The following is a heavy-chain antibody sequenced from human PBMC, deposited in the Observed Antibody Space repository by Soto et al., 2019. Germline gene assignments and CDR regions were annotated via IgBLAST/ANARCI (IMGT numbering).Heavy chain of an antibody. CDR2: IYHTEST. V-gene: IGHV4-38-2*01. CDR1: GHSISSGFYY. Sequence: NPSETLSLTCAVSGHSISSGFYYWGWVRQPPGKGLEWIGSIYHTESTYYNSSLKSRVTMSVDTSKNQLSLKLSSMTAADPAVYFCASYGYSYSARFFDYWGQGTRVTVSS. J-gene: IGHJ4*02. CDR3: ASYGYSYSARFFDY. D-gene: IGHD5-18*01.